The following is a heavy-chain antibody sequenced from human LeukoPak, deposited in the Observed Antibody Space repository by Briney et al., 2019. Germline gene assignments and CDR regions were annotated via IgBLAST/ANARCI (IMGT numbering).Heavy chain of an antibody. Sequence: GASVKVSCKASGGTFSSSAISWVRQAPGQGLEWMGRIIPMLGLSNYAQKFQGRVTITADKSTSTAYMELSSLRAEDTAVYYCARGYRIPSDWGQGTLVTVSS. D-gene: IGHD3-16*02. V-gene: IGHV1-69*04. CDR1: GGTFSSSA. CDR2: IIPMLGLS. CDR3: ARGYRIPSD. J-gene: IGHJ4*02.